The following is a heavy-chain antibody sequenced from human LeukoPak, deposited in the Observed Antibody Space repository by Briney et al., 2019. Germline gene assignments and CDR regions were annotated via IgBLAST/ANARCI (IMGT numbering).Heavy chain of an antibody. CDR3: ARDPLPRELPDY. CDR2: ISYDGTRK. D-gene: IGHD1-26*01. Sequence: GGSLRPSCAASGFTFSDYGIHWVRQAPGKGLEWVAVISYDGTRKYYADSAKGRFTISRDNSKNTLYLQMNSLRAEDTAVYYCARDPLPRELPDYWGQGTLVTVSS. CDR1: GFTFSDYG. J-gene: IGHJ4*02. V-gene: IGHV3-30*03.